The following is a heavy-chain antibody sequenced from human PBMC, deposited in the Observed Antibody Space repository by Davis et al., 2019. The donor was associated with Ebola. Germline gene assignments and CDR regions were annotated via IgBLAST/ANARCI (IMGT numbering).Heavy chain of an antibody. V-gene: IGHV1-2*02. CDR3: AKVGSGWYLDY. D-gene: IGHD6-19*01. Sequence: FQGRVTMTRDTSISTAYMELSRLRSDDTAVYYCAKVGSGWYLDYWGQGTLVTVSS. J-gene: IGHJ4*02.